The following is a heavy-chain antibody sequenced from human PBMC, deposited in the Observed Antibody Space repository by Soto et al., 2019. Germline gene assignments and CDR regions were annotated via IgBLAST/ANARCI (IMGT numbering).Heavy chain of an antibody. CDR2: IGADNGDT. CDR1: GYTFSTYG. J-gene: IGHJ5*02. CDR3: ARDWNGAEGFAP. Sequence: QVQLVQSGAEVKKPGASVKVSCKASGYTFSTYGFSWVRQAPGQGLEWMGWIGADNGDTNYAQNFQGRVTMTTDTSTAKSYLEWRRLTADDTAVYFCARDWNGAEGFAPWGQGTLVTVSS. V-gene: IGHV1-18*01. D-gene: IGHD1-1*01.